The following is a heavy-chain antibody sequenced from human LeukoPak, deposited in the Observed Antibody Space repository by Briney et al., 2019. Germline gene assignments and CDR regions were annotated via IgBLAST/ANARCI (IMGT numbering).Heavy chain of an antibody. J-gene: IGHJ4*02. V-gene: IGHV3-30*18. CDR1: GFTLSSYG. Sequence: GRSLRLSCAPSGFTLSSYGMHWVRQAPGKGLEWVAVISYDGSNKYYPDSVKGRFTISRDNSKNTLYLQMNSLRAEDTAVYYCAKDLERGYSSGWYLGYWGQGTLVTVSS. D-gene: IGHD6-19*01. CDR3: AKDLERGYSSGWYLGY. CDR2: ISYDGSNK.